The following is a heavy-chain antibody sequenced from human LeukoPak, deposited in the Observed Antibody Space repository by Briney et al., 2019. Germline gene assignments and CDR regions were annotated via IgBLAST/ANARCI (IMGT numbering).Heavy chain of an antibody. CDR2: ISGSGGST. CDR3: ARDRHPDDILTGYYYRRPNRDAFDI. J-gene: IGHJ3*02. CDR1: GFTFSSYA. D-gene: IGHD3-9*01. V-gene: IGHV3-23*01. Sequence: PGGSLRLSCAASGFTFSSYAMSWVRQAPGKGLEWVSAISGSGGSTYYADSVKGRFTISRDNSKNPLYLQMNSLRAEDTAVYYCARDRHPDDILTGYYYRRPNRDAFDIWGQGTMVTVSS.